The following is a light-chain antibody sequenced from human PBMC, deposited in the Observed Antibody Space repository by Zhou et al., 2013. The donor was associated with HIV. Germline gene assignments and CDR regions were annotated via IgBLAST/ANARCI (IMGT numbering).Light chain of an antibody. CDR3: QQYDNWPMYT. J-gene: IGKJ2*01. CDR2: GAS. V-gene: IGKV3D-15*01. Sequence: IVLTQSPGTLSLSPGERATLSCRASQTIHGNLAWYQQKAGQAPRLLIYGASTRATGIPARISGSGSGAEFTLTISSLQSEDFAVYYCQQYDNWPMYTFGQGTKLEIK. CDR1: QTIHGN.